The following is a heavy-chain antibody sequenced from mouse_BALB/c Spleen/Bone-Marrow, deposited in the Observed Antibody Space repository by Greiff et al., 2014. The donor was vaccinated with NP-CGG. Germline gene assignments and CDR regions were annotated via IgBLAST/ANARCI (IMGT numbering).Heavy chain of an antibody. V-gene: IGHV1-7*01. Sequence: VQLVESGAELAKPGASVKMSCKASGYNFTSYWMHWVKQRPGQGLEWIGYINPSTGYTEYNQKFKDKATMTADKSSSTAYMQLSSLTSEDSAVYYCAREYYGSSRYFDVWGAGTTVTVSS. CDR1: GYNFTSYW. D-gene: IGHD1-1*01. CDR2: INPSTGYT. J-gene: IGHJ1*01. CDR3: AREYYGSSRYFDV.